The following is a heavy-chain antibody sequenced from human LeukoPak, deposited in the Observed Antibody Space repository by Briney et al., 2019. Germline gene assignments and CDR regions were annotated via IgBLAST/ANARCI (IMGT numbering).Heavy chain of an antibody. CDR1: GFTFSSYS. D-gene: IGHD3-10*01. V-gene: IGHV3-21*04. Sequence: PGGSLRLSCAASGFTFSSYSMNWVRHPPGKGLEWVSSISSSSSYIYYADSVKGRFTISRDNAKNSLYLQMNSLRAEDTALYYCASSRTYYYGSGSYLEPYYFDYWGQGTLVTVSS. J-gene: IGHJ4*02. CDR3: ASSRTYYYGSGSYLEPYYFDY. CDR2: ISSSSSYI.